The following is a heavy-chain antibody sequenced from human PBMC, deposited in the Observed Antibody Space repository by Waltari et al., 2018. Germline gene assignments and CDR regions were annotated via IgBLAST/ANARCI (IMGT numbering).Heavy chain of an antibody. CDR3: ARVEQGPYCGGDSCAL. Sequence: QVQLVQSGAEVKKPGSSVKVSCKASGGTFSSYALSWVRQAPGQGLEWMGGIIPIFGTANYAQKFQGRVTITADESTSTAYMELSSLRSEDTAVYYCARVEQGPYCGGDSCALWGQGTLVTVSS. CDR2: IIPIFGTA. J-gene: IGHJ5*02. V-gene: IGHV1-69*01. CDR1: GGTFSSYA. D-gene: IGHD2-21*01.